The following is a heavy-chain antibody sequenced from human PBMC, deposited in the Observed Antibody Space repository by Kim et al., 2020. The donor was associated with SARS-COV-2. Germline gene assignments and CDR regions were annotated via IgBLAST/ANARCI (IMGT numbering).Heavy chain of an antibody. J-gene: IGHJ6*02. V-gene: IGHV3-48*03. D-gene: IGHD3-22*01. CDR2: ISSSGSTI. Sequence: GGSLRLSCAASGFTFSSYEMNWVRQAPGKGLEWVSYISSSGSTIYYADSVKGRFTISRDNAKNSLYLQMNSLRAEDTAVYYCARDLITYDGFYYGMDVWGQGTTVTVSS. CDR3: ARDLITYDGFYYGMDV. CDR1: GFTFSSYE.